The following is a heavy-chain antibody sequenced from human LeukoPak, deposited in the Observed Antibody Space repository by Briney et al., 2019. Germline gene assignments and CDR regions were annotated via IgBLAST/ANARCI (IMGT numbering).Heavy chain of an antibody. Sequence: SVKVSCKASGGTFSSYAISWVRQAPGQGLEWMGRIIPIFGIANYAQKFQGRVTITADKSTSTAYMELSSLRSEDTAVYYRARDSFYYDSSDPSHFDYWGQGTLVTVSS. J-gene: IGHJ4*02. CDR1: GGTFSSYA. CDR3: ARDSFYYDSSDPSHFDY. CDR2: IIPIFGIA. V-gene: IGHV1-69*04. D-gene: IGHD3-22*01.